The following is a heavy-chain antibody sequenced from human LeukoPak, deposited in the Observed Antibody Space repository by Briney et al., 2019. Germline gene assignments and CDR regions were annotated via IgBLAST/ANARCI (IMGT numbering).Heavy chain of an antibody. CDR3: ARDTYYGSGWYNYFDY. V-gene: IGHV3-30*01. J-gene: IGHJ4*02. CDR2: ISYDGSNK. D-gene: IGHD6-19*01. Sequence: PGGSLRLSCAASGFTLSSYAMHWVRQAPGKGLEWVAVISYDGSNKYYADSVKGRFTISRDNSKNTLYLQMNSLRAEDTAVYHCARDTYYGSGWYNYFDYWGQGTLVTVSS. CDR1: GFTLSSYA.